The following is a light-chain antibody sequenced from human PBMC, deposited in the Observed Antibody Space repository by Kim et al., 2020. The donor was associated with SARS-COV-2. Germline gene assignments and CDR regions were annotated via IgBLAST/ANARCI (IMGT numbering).Light chain of an antibody. J-gene: IGKJ1*01. Sequence: IVMTHSPATLSVSPGESATLSCRASQSVSTNLAWYQQKPGQAPRLLIYASSTRATGIPARFSGSGSGTEFTLTISSLQSEDFAVYFCLQYNDWPLWTFGQGTKVDIK. CDR1: QSVSTN. V-gene: IGKV3-15*01. CDR3: LQYNDWPLWT. CDR2: ASS.